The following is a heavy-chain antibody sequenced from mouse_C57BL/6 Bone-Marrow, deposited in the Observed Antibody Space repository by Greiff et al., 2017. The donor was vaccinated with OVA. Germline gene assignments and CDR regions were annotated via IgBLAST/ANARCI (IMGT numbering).Heavy chain of an antibody. V-gene: IGHV1-81*01. J-gene: IGHJ4*01. Sequence: QVQLKESGAELARPGASVKLSCKASGYTFTSYGISWVKQRTGQGLEWIGEIYPRSGNTYYNEKFKGKATLTADKSSSAAYMELRSLTSEDSAVYFCARRVVRMDYWGQGTSVTVSS. CDR1: GYTFTSYG. CDR2: IYPRSGNT. CDR3: ARRVVRMDY.